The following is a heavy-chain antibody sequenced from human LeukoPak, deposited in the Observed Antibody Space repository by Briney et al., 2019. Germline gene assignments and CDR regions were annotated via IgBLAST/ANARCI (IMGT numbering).Heavy chain of an antibody. J-gene: IGHJ6*03. V-gene: IGHV4-39*01. CDR2: IYYSGST. CDR1: GGSISSSSYY. D-gene: IGHD3-3*01. Sequence: SETLSLTCTVSGGSISSSSYYWGWIRQPPGKGLEWIGSIYYSGSTYYNPSLKSRVTISVDTSKNQSSLKLSSVTAADTAVYHCARQPFLEWPLYYYYYMDVWGKGTTVTVSS. CDR3: ARQPFLEWPLYYYYYMDV.